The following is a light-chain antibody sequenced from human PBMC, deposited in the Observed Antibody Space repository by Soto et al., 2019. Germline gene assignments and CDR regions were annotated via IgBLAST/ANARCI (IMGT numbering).Light chain of an antibody. CDR3: QQYGTSPRT. V-gene: IGKV1-5*03. J-gene: IGKJ1*01. Sequence: DIQMTQSPSTLSASVGDRVTITCRASQSISSWLAWYQQKPGKAPKLLIYKASTLESGVPYRFSGSGSGTDFTLTISRLEPEDFAVYYCQQYGTSPRTFGQGTKVDI. CDR1: QSISSW. CDR2: KAS.